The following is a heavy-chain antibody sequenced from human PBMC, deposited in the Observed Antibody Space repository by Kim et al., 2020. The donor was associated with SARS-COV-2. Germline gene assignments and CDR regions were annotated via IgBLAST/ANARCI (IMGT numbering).Heavy chain of an antibody. V-gene: IGHV7-4-1*02. CDR1: GYTFTSQA. CDR3: ARGSFLSGYNYISYFDP. Sequence: ASVKISCKASGYTFTSQAMNWVRQAPGQGLEWMGWIDTNTGTPAYAQGFSGRFVFSLDTSVTTAYLQISSLKPEDTGVYFCARGSFLSGYNYISYFDPWG. J-gene: IGHJ5*02. D-gene: IGHD3-22*01. CDR2: IDTNTGTP.